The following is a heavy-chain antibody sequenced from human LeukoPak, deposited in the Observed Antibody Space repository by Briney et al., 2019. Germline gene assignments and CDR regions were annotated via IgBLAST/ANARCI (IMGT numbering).Heavy chain of an antibody. D-gene: IGHD4-17*01. V-gene: IGHV4-59*01. J-gene: IGHJ2*01. CDR1: GGSISSYY. CDR2: IYYSGST. Sequence: SETLSLTCTVSGGSISSYYWSWIRQPPGKGLEWIGYIYYSGSTNYNPSLKSRVTISVDTSKNQFSLKLSSVTAADTAVHYCAREYSKLPVTTSWYFDLWGRGTQVTVSS. CDR3: AREYSKLPVTTSWYFDL.